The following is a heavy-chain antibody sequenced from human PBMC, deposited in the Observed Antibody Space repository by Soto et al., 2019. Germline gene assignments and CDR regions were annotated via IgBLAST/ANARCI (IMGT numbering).Heavy chain of an antibody. CDR1: GFTFDDYT. V-gene: IGHV3-43*01. CDR3: AKAPGRYYYYGMDV. D-gene: IGHD1-26*01. CDR2: ISWDGGST. Sequence: GGSLRLSCAASGFTFDDYTMHWVRQAPGKGLEWVSLISWDGGSTYYADSVKGRFTISRDNSKNSLYLQMNSLRTEDTALYYSAKAPGRYYYYGMDVWGQGTTVTVSS. J-gene: IGHJ6*02.